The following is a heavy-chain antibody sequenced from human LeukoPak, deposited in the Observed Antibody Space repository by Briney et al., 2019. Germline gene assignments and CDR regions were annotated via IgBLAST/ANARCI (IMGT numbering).Heavy chain of an antibody. Sequence: GGSLRLSCAAAGFTFSNYEMNWVRQAPGKGLEWASYISYSGSNKYYADSVKGRFTISRDNPKNSLYLQMNSLRVEDTAVYYCTRVEAIIDYWGQGTLVTVSS. CDR2: ISYSGSNK. J-gene: IGHJ4*02. D-gene: IGHD5-24*01. CDR3: TRVEAIIDY. V-gene: IGHV3-48*03. CDR1: GFTFSNYE.